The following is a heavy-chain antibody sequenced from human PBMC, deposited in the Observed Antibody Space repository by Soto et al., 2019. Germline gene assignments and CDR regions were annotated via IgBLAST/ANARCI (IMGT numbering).Heavy chain of an antibody. Sequence: QVQLVQSGAEEKKPGASVKVSCKASGYTFTSYALHWVRQAPGQRLEWMGWINAGNGNTKYSQKFQGRVTITRDTSASTAYMELSSLRSEDTAVYYCARVGGWYVPDYWGQGTLVTVSS. CDR1: GYTFTSYA. D-gene: IGHD6-19*01. V-gene: IGHV1-3*05. CDR2: INAGNGNT. CDR3: ARVGGWYVPDY. J-gene: IGHJ4*02.